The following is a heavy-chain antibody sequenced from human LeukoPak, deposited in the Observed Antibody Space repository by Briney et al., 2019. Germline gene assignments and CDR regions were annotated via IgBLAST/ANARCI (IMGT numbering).Heavy chain of an antibody. J-gene: IGHJ4*02. CDR1: GYPFNNYD. CDR2: MNPHSGKT. D-gene: IGHD6-19*01. CDR3: ARGVAVAGTWDY. V-gene: IGHV1-8*01. Sequence: ASVKVSCKASGYPFNNYDINWVRQATGQGLEWMGWMNPHSGKTGYAQNFQGRVTMTRDTSISTAYMELSSLRSEDTAVYYCARGVAVAGTWDYWGQGTLVTVSS.